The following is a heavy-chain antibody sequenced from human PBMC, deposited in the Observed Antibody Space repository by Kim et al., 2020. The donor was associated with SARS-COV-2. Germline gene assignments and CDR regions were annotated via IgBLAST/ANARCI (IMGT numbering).Heavy chain of an antibody. CDR1: GFTVSSNY. D-gene: IGHD3-22*01. Sequence: GGSLRLSCAASGFTVSSNYMSWVRQAPGKGLEWVSVIYSGGSTYYADSVKGRFTISRDNSKNTLYLQMNSLRAEDTAVYYCARDRPYYYDSSGYQGGDYFDYWDQGALVTVSS. CDR3: ARDRPYYYDSSGYQGGDYFDY. V-gene: IGHV3-66*01. J-gene: IGHJ4*02. CDR2: IYSGGST.